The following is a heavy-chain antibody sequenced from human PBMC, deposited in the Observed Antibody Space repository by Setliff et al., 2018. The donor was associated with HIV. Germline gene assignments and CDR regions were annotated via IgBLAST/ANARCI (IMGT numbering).Heavy chain of an antibody. Sequence: SETLSPTCAVYGESFTGNQWIWFRKPPGMGLDWIGETSHAGSTDYKPSLKGRVTISVDASKNQFSLKLNSVTAADTAVYFCARARNYCTTNKCPTFGAIFYNFYYMDVWGKGTTVTVSS. V-gene: IGHV4-34*01. CDR1: GESFTGNQ. D-gene: IGHD2-8*01. CDR3: ARARNYCTTNKCPTFGAIFYNFYYMDV. CDR2: TSHAGST. J-gene: IGHJ6*03.